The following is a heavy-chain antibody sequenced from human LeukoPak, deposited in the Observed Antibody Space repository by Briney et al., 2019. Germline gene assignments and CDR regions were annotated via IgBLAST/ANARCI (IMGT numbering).Heavy chain of an antibody. CDR3: ARYILPPYCSGGSCYSGWFDP. CDR2: IYPDDSDT. J-gene: IGHJ5*02. Sequence: GESLKISCKGSGYRFNSYWIAWVRQMPGKGLEWMGIIYPDDSDTRYSPSFQGQVTISADKSVRTAYLQWSSLKASDTAMYYCARYILPPYCSGGSCYSGWFDPWGQGTLVTVSS. CDR1: GYRFNSYW. V-gene: IGHV5-51*01. D-gene: IGHD2-15*01.